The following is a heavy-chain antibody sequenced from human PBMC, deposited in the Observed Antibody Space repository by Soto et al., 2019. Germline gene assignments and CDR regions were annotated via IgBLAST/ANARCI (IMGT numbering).Heavy chain of an antibody. CDR3: CTGLWRGGFDP. J-gene: IGHJ5*02. CDR1: DFTFSNAY. D-gene: IGHD2-21*01. V-gene: IGHV3-15*07. Sequence: EVQLVESGGGLVKPGGSLRLSCAASDFTFSNAYMNWVRQAPGKGLEWVGRIRSKSDGGTTEYSPPVKGRFTISRDDSKNTLYLQMNSLKTGDTAVYYCCTGLWRGGFDPWGQGTLVTVSS. CDR2: IRSKSDGGTT.